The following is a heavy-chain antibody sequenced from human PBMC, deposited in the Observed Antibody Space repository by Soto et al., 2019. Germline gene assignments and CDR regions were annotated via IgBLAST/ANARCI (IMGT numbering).Heavy chain of an antibody. CDR1: GFIFSDYY. J-gene: IGHJ6*02. CDR3: ARDLAWKRGKVGRYYYGMDV. Sequence: WGSLRLSCAASGFIFSDYYMSWVRQTPWKGLEWVSYISTRSTYTNYADSVKGRFTISRDNTKNSLYLQMDSLRVEDTAVYYCARDLAWKRGKVGRYYYGMDVWGQGTTVTVSS. CDR2: ISTRSTYT. V-gene: IGHV3-11*06. D-gene: IGHD1-1*01.